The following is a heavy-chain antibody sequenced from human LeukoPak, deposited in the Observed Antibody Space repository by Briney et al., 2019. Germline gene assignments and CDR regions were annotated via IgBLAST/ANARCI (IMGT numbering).Heavy chain of an antibody. CDR2: ISNNGGYT. J-gene: IGHJ4*02. CDR3: AKQLGYCSDGSCYFPY. V-gene: IGHV3-23*01. CDR1: GFTLSSSA. D-gene: IGHD2-15*01. Sequence: PGGSPRLSCAASGFTLSSSAMSWVRQAPGKGLEWVSAISNNGGYTYYADSVQGRFTISRDNSKSTLCLQMNSLRAEDTAVYYCAKQLGYCSDGSCYFPYWGQGTLVTVSS.